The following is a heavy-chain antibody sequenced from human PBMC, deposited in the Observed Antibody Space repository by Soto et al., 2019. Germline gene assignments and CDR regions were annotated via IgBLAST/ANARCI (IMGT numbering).Heavy chain of an antibody. V-gene: IGHV1-18*01. CDR3: ARGRYGDY. D-gene: IGHD1-1*01. J-gene: IGHJ4*02. CDR1: GYTFTSYG. Sequence: QVHLVQSGAEVKKPGASVKVSCKASGYTFTSYGITWVRQAPGQGLEWMGWISAHNGNTDNAQKLRGRVIVARDTSTSTAYMDLRSLISDDTAVYYCARGRYGDYWGQGALVTVSS. CDR2: ISAHNGNT.